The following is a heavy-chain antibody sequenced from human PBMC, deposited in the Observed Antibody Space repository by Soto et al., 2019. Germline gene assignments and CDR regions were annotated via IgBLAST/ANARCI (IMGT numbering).Heavy chain of an antibody. Sequence: ASVKVSCKTSGYTFAAYYIHWIRQAPGQGLEWMGWINPTSGGTVYAQNFQDRVTMTRDTSISTAYMELRRLDSDDTAVYYCARDPDYGDYWGYCFDSSGQVTPVTVSS. CDR3: ARDPDYGDYWGYCFDS. CDR1: GYTFAAYY. J-gene: IGHJ4*02. CDR2: INPTSGGT. D-gene: IGHD4-17*01. V-gene: IGHV1-2*02.